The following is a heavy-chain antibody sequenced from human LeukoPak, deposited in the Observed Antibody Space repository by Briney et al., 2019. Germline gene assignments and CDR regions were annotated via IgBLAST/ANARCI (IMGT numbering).Heavy chain of an antibody. CDR2: ISAYNGNT. D-gene: IGHD2-2*01. CDR1: GYTFTSYG. V-gene: IGHV1-18*01. Sequence: ASVKVSCKASGYTFTSYGISWVRQAPGQGLEWMGWISAYNGNTNYAQKLQGRVTMTTDTSTSTAYMELRSLRSDDTAVYYCAREGCSSTSCSLFGYWGQGTLVTVSS. J-gene: IGHJ4*02. CDR3: AREGCSSTSCSLFGY.